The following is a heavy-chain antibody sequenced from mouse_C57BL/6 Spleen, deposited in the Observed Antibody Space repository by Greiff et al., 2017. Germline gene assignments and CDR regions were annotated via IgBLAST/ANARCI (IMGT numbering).Heavy chain of an antibody. Sequence: EVKLVESGPGMVKPSQSLSLTCTVTGYSITSGYDWHWIRHFPGNKLEWMGYISYSGSTNYNPSLKSRISITHDTSKNHFFLKLNSVTTEDTATYYCARGGYDEGFAYWGQGTLVAVSA. CDR3: ARGGYDEGFAY. V-gene: IGHV3-1*01. CDR2: ISYSGST. CDR1: GYSITSGYD. J-gene: IGHJ3*01. D-gene: IGHD2-2*01.